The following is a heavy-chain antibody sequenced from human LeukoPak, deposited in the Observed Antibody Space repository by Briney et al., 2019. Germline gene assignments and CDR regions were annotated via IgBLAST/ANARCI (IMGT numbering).Heavy chain of an antibody. Sequence: RTGGSLRLSCAASGFTFSSYAMSWVRQAPGKGLEWVSAISGSGGSTYYADSVKGRFTISRDNSKNTLYLQMNSLRAEDTAVYYCAKTSIFGVVTPMDVWGQGTTVTVSS. J-gene: IGHJ6*02. V-gene: IGHV3-23*01. CDR3: AKTSIFGVVTPMDV. CDR2: ISGSGGST. CDR1: GFTFSSYA. D-gene: IGHD3-3*02.